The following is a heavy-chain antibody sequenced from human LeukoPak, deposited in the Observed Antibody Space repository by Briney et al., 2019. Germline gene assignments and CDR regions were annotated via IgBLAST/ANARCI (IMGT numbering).Heavy chain of an antibody. J-gene: IGHJ4*02. CDR2: IYPGDSDT. Sequence: GESLKISCKGSGYSFTSYWIGWVRQMPGKGLEWMGIIYPGDSDTRYSPSFQGQVTISADKSISTAYLQWSSLKASDTAMYYCAVGYCSGGSCLPVYYFDYWGQGTLVTVSS. CDR1: GYSFTSYW. CDR3: AVGYCSGGSCLPVYYFDY. V-gene: IGHV5-51*01. D-gene: IGHD2-15*01.